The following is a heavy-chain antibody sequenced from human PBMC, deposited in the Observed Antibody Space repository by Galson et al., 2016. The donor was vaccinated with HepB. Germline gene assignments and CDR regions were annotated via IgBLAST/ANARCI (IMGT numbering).Heavy chain of an antibody. D-gene: IGHD6-19*01. CDR3: ARARSRGWSDAFDY. V-gene: IGHV6-1*01. Sequence: CAISGDSVSSNSAAWNWFRQSTSRGLEWLGRTYYRSKWYNDYRLSLKTRININADTSRNEVSLQLKPVTLEDTAVYYCARARSRGWSDAFDYCGQGTLVTISS. CDR2: TYYRSKWYN. J-gene: IGHJ4*02. CDR1: GDSVSSNSAA.